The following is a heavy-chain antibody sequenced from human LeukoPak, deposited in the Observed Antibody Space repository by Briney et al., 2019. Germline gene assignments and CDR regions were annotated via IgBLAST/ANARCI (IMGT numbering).Heavy chain of an antibody. J-gene: IGHJ6*04. CDR2: INHSGST. Sequence: PSETLSLTCAVYGGSFRGYYWSWIRQPPGKGLEWIGEINHSGSTNYNPSLKSRVTISVDTSKNQFSLKLSSVTAADTAVYYCAIRTGYYGNYYYYGMDVRGKGTTVTVSS. CDR3: AIRTGYYGNYYYYGMDV. CDR1: GGSFRGYY. D-gene: IGHD3/OR15-3a*01. V-gene: IGHV4-34*01.